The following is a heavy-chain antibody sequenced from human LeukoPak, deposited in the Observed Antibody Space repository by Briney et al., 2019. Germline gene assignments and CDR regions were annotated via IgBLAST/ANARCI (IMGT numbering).Heavy chain of an antibody. CDR1: GFTFSSYA. CDR2: ISGSGGST. V-gene: IGHV3-23*01. D-gene: IGHD6-13*01. Sequence: GGSLRLSCAASGFTFSSYAMGWVRQAPGKGLEWVSAISGSGGSTYYADSVKGRFTISRDNSKNTLHLQMNSLRAEDTAVYYCAKDLTAATTYRDYYYGMDVWGQGTTVTVSS. J-gene: IGHJ6*02. CDR3: AKDLTAATTYRDYYYGMDV.